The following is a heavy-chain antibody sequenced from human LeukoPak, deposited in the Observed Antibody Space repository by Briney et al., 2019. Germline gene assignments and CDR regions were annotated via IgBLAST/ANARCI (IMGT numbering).Heavy chain of an antibody. J-gene: IGHJ4*02. CDR1: GFTFDDYG. D-gene: IGHD2/OR15-2a*01. CDR3: ARDQGSQYRLDY. CDR2: INWNGGST. Sequence: PGGTLRLSCAASGFTFDDYGMSWVRQAPGKGLEWVSGINWNGGSTGYADSVKGRFTISRDNAKNSLYLQMNSLRGEDTAVYYSARDQGSQYRLDYWGRGTLVSVSS. V-gene: IGHV3-20*04.